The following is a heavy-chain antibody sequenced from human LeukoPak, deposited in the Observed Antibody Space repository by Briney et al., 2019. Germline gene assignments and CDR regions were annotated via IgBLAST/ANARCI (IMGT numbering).Heavy chain of an antibody. CDR2: IYYSGVI. CDR1: GGSISGYY. Sequence: SETLSLTCSVSGGSISGYYLSWIRQPPGNGLECIGYIYYSGVINYNPSLKSRVTISVDTSNNRFSLKLTSVTAADTAVYYCARGALGASRIFDYWGQGTLVTVSS. J-gene: IGHJ4*02. CDR3: ARGALGASRIFDY. V-gene: IGHV4-59*01. D-gene: IGHD1-26*01.